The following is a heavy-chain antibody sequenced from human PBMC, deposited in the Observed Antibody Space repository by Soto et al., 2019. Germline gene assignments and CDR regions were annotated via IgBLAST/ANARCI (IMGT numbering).Heavy chain of an antibody. CDR1: GGSIGSGGYY. D-gene: IGHD2-2*01. J-gene: IGHJ6*03. CDR3: AIVACSSTRGDGPYYYYYMDV. V-gene: IGHV4-31*03. CDR2: IYYSGST. Sequence: SETLSLTCTVSGGSIGSGGYYWSWIRQHPGKGLEWIGYIYYSGSTYYNPSLKSRVTISVDTSKNQFSLKLSSVTAADTAVYYCAIVACSSTRGDGPYYYYYMDVWGKGTTVTVSS.